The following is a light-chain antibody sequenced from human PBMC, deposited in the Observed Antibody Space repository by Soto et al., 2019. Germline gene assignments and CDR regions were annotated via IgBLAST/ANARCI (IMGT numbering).Light chain of an antibody. J-gene: IGKJ4*01. V-gene: IGKV1-9*01. CDR2: AAS. CDR3: QQLNSYPLT. CDR1: QGISSY. Sequence: IQFTRSPSSVSSAVGGRVTIACRATQGISSYLAWYQQKPGKAPKLLIYAASTLQSGVPSRFSGSGSGTDFTLTISSLQPEDFATYYCQQLNSYPLTFGGGTKVDIK.